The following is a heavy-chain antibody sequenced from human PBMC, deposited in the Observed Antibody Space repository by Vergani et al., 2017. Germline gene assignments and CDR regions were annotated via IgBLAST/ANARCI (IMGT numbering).Heavy chain of an antibody. D-gene: IGHD6-19*01. CDR3: ANAVAGKGGGYFDL. CDR2: IYYSGST. Sequence: QVQLQESGPGLVKPSETLSLTCTVSGGSISSYYWSWIRQPPGKGLEWIGYIYYSGSTNYNPSLKSRVTISVDTSKNQFSLKLSSVTAADTAVYYCANAVAGKGGGYFDLWGRGTLVTVSS. CDR1: GGSISSYY. J-gene: IGHJ2*01. V-gene: IGHV4-59*12.